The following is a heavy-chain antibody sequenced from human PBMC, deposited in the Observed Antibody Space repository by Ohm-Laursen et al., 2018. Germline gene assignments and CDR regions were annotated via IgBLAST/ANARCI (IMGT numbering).Heavy chain of an antibody. J-gene: IGHJ6*02. Sequence: ESLKISCKGSGYSFTSYWIGWVRQMPGKGLEWMGIIYPGDSDTRYSPSFQGQVTISADKSISTAYLQWSSLKASDTAMYYCARRLMATKFYYYYGMNVWGQGTTVTVSS. CDR3: ARRLMATKFYYYYGMNV. V-gene: IGHV5-51*01. CDR1: GYSFTSYW. CDR2: IYPGDSDT. D-gene: IGHD5-12*01.